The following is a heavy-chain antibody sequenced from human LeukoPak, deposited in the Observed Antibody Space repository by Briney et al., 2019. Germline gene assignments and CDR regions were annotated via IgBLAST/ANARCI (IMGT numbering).Heavy chain of an antibody. CDR1: GHTLSELT. Sequence: GASVKVSCKVSGHTLSELTMHWVRQAPGKGLEWMGGFDPENDERIYARKFRGRVTMTEDTSTDTAYMELNSLRSEDTAVYFCATEMTSVVPDYWGQGTLVTVSS. CDR2: FDPENDER. D-gene: IGHD4-11*01. V-gene: IGHV1-24*01. J-gene: IGHJ4*02. CDR3: ATEMTSVVPDY.